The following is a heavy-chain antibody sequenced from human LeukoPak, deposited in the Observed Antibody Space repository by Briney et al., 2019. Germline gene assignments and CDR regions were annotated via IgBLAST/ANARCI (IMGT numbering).Heavy chain of an antibody. CDR3: ARHGPYDDLSFDY. V-gene: IGHV4-34*01. Sequence: SETLSLTCAVYGGSFSGYYWSWIRQPPGKGLEWIGEINHSGSTNYNPSLKSRVTISVDTSKNQFSLKLSSVTAADTAVYYCARHGPYDDLSFDYWGQGTLVTVSS. CDR2: INHSGST. CDR1: GGSFSGYY. J-gene: IGHJ4*02. D-gene: IGHD3/OR15-3a*01.